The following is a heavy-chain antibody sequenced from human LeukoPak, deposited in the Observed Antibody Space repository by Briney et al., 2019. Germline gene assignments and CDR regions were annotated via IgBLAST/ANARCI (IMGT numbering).Heavy chain of an antibody. CDR2: INPNSGGT. D-gene: IGHD6-19*01. CDR1: GYTFTGYY. J-gene: IGHJ4*02. Sequence: GASVKVSCKASGYTFTGYYMHWVRQAPGQGLEWMGWINPNSGGTSYAQKFQGRVTMTRDTSISTAYMELSRLRSDDTAVYYCARDRYSSGWYDLFDYWGQGTLVTVSS. V-gene: IGHV1-2*02. CDR3: ARDRYSSGWYDLFDY.